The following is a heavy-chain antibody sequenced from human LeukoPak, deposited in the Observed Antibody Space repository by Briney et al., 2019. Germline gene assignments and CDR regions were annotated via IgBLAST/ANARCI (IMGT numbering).Heavy chain of an antibody. J-gene: IGHJ4*02. V-gene: IGHV4-39*01. D-gene: IGHD5-24*01. CDR1: GGSIRSSRYY. CDR3: ARHDPRDGYHYSPFAY. CDR2: SYGSGST. Sequence: WETLSLTCTVSGGSIRSSRYYWGWIRRPPGKELEWIGSSYGSGSTYYNPSLKSRVTISVDTSKNQFSLKLSSVTAAATAVYYCARHDPRDGYHYSPFAYSGQGTLVTVSS.